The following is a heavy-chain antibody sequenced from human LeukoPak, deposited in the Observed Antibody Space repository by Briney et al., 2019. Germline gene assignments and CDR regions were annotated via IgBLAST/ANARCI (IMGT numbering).Heavy chain of an antibody. CDR2: INPSGGSR. CDR3: VRDGYDGSENYYNSPNWFDF. Sequence: VASVKVSCKASGYTFTNYDVHWVRQAPGQGLEWMGIINPSGGSRSYAQKFQDRVTMTRDTSTSTVYMELNSLRSEDTAVYYCVRDGYDGSENYYNSPNWFDFWGQGTLVTVSS. CDR1: GYTFTNYD. D-gene: IGHD3-10*01. V-gene: IGHV1-46*01. J-gene: IGHJ5*01.